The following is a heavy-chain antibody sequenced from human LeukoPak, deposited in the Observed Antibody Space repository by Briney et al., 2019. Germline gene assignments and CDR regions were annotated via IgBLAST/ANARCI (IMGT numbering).Heavy chain of an antibody. J-gene: IGHJ4*02. V-gene: IGHV4-59*01. Sequence: PSETLSLTCTVSGVSISGYYWRWVRQPPGKGMEWVGHIYSSGRTKYNTSLKSRVTISGDTSKNQFSLKLSSVPAADTAVYCCARNYDSSGYTAFGYWGRGTLLTVSS. CDR1: GVSISGYY. CDR3: ARNYDSSGYTAFGY. CDR2: IYSSGRT. D-gene: IGHD3-22*01.